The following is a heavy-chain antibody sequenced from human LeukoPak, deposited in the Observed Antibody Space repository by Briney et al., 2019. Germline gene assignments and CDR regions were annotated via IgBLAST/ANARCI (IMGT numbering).Heavy chain of an antibody. CDR1: GFMFSNYA. Sequence: LAGGSLRLSCAASGFMFSNYAMTWVRQPPGKGLEWVSSISGTSTTTYYADSVKGRFTISRDNSKNTLYLQMNSLRAEDTAVYYCARDFPTAGSYYYYYGMDVWGQGTTVTVSS. CDR3: ARDFPTAGSYYYYYGMDV. J-gene: IGHJ6*02. CDR2: ISGTSTTT. D-gene: IGHD4-17*01. V-gene: IGHV3-23*01.